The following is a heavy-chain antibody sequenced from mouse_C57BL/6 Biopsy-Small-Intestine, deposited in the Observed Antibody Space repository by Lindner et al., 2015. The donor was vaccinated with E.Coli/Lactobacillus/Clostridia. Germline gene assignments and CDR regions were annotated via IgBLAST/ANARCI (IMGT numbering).Heavy chain of an antibody. Sequence: VQLQESGPGLVKPGASVKISCKASGYSFTDYNMNWVKQSNGKSLEWIGVINPNSGTTSYNQKFKGKAALTVDQSSSTAYMQLNSLTSEDSAVYYCVRYGILDYWGQGTSVTVSS. CDR2: INPNSGTT. V-gene: IGHV1-39*01. CDR3: VRYGILDY. D-gene: IGHD1-1*01. J-gene: IGHJ4*01. CDR1: GYSFTDYN.